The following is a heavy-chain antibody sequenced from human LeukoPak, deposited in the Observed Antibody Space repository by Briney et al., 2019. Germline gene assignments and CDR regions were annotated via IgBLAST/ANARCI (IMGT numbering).Heavy chain of an antibody. CDR2: ISAYNGNT. D-gene: IGHD2-15*01. CDR3: ARVPIVVVVAATIDY. Sequence: ASVKVSCKASGYTFTSYGISWVRQAPGQGLEWMGWISAYNGNTNYAQKLQGRVTMTTDTSTSTAYMELRSLRSDDTAVYYCARVPIVVVVAATIDYWGQGTLVTVSS. CDR1: GYTFTSYG. V-gene: IGHV1-18*01. J-gene: IGHJ4*02.